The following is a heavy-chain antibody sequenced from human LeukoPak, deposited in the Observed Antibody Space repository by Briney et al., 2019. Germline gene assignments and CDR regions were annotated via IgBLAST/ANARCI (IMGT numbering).Heavy chain of an antibody. CDR1: GGSSSGYY. V-gene: IGHV4-59*08. Sequence: PSETLSLTCTVSGGSSSGYYWSWIRQPPGKGLEWIGYIFYSGTTNYNPSLKSRVAISVDTSKNQFSLNLNSVTAADTAVYYCASGLYGYYFDYWGQGTLVTVTS. D-gene: IGHD3/OR15-3a*01. CDR3: ASGLYGYYFDY. J-gene: IGHJ4*02. CDR2: IFYSGTT.